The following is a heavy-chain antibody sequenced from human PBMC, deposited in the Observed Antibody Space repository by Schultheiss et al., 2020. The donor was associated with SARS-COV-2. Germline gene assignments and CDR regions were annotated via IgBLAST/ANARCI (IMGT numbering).Heavy chain of an antibody. J-gene: IGHJ4*02. CDR2: INYRGST. CDR1: GGSINYYY. V-gene: IGHV4-59*01. Sequence: GSLRLSCTVSGGSINYYYWSWIRQPPGKGLEWIGYINYRGSTNYNPSLKSRVTISVDTSKNQFSLKLSSVTAADTAVYYCAKTIPNSGLEWGQGTLVTVSS. D-gene: IGHD6-19*01. CDR3: AKTIPNSGLE.